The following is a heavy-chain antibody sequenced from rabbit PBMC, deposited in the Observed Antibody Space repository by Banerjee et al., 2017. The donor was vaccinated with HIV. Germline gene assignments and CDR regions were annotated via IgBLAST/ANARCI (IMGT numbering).Heavy chain of an antibody. CDR1: GFDFTNYY. D-gene: IGHD4-1*01. CDR3: ARLSGWGGDL. V-gene: IGHV1S7*01. Sequence: QLKETGGGLVQPGGSLTLSCKASGFDFTNYYMSWVRQAPGKGLEWIGAIYAGEGTTDYASWVNGRFTISSANAQNTVDLQMNSLTAADTATYFCARLSGWGGDLWGPGTLV. CDR2: IYAGEGTT. J-gene: IGHJ4*01.